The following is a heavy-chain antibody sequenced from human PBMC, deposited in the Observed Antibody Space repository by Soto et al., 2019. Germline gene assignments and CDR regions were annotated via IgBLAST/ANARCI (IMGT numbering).Heavy chain of an antibody. Sequence: EVQLVESGGGLVQPGRSLRLSCSASGFTFDDHAMHWVRQAPGKGLEWVSGIRWNSGSIGYADSVKGRFTISRDNAKNSLYLQMNSLRAEDTALYYCAKDLDTMVYAIDYWGQGTLVTVSS. D-gene: IGHD2-8*01. CDR2: IRWNSGSI. J-gene: IGHJ4*02. CDR3: AKDLDTMVYAIDY. V-gene: IGHV3-9*01. CDR1: GFTFDDHA.